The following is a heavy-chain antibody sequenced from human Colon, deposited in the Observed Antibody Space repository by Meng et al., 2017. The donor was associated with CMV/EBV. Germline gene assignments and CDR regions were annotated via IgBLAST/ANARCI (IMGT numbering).Heavy chain of an antibody. CDR2: ITGSGRKV. CDR3: ARLFDVRPGWFDP. CDR1: GSSFSDSY. V-gene: IGHV3-11*01. D-gene: IGHD3-10*01. J-gene: IGHJ5*02. Sequence: GGSLRLSCAVSGSSFSDSYMSWVRQPPGKGLEWLSSITGSGRKVFYGDSMNGRITISRDNANNSLYLDMNSLTAEDTAVYYCARLFDVRPGWFDPWGQGTLVTVSS.